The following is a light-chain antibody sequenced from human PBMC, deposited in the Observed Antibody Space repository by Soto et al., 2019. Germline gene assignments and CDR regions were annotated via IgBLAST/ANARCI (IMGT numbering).Light chain of an antibody. Sequence: DIQLTQSPSFLSASVGDRVTITCRASQGISSYLAWYQQKPGKAPKLLIYAASTLPSGVPSRFSGSGSGTEFTLTISSLQPEDFATYYCQQLNSYAWTFGQGIKVEVK. CDR1: QGISSY. CDR3: QQLNSYAWT. V-gene: IGKV1-9*01. CDR2: AAS. J-gene: IGKJ1*01.